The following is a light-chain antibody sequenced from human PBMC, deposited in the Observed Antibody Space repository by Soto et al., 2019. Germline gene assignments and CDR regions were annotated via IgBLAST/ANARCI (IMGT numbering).Light chain of an antibody. CDR3: QQYSNWPWT. CDR1: QSVTSY. J-gene: IGKJ1*01. CDR2: GAS. V-gene: IGKV3-15*01. Sequence: EIVMTQSPATLSVSPGEKATLSCRASQSVTSYLAWYQQTPGQAPRLLIQGASTRATDVPARFSGSGSGTEFTLTISRRQSEDFVVYYCQQYSNWPWTFGQGTKVEI.